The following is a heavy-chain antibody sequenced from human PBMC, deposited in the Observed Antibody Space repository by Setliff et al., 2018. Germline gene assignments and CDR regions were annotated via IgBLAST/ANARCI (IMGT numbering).Heavy chain of an antibody. CDR1: GGSISRSSYY. J-gene: IGHJ6*02. D-gene: IGHD6-13*01. CDR2: IYHSGST. Sequence: ASETLSLTCTVSGGSISRSSYYWGWIRQPPGKGLEWIGSIYHSGSTNYNPSLKSRVTISVDTSKNQFSLKLSSVTAADTAVYYCARAAGYSSSWYHYYYGMDVWGQGTTVTVSS. CDR3: ARAAGYSSSWYHYYYGMDV. V-gene: IGHV4-39*01.